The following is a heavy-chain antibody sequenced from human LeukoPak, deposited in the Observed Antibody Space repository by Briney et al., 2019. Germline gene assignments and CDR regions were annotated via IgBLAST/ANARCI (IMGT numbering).Heavy chain of an antibody. CDR2: IRSFDGNT. CDR1: GYTFTSYG. CDR3: ARATTLTTVTTPHAFDI. Sequence: GASVKVSCKASGYTFTSYGINWVRQAPGQGLEWLGWIRSFDGNTRYEQNLQARLTMTTDISTGTAYLELRSLRYDDTAVYYCARATTLTTVTTPHAFDIWGQGTMVTVSS. J-gene: IGHJ3*02. D-gene: IGHD4-17*01. V-gene: IGHV1-18*01.